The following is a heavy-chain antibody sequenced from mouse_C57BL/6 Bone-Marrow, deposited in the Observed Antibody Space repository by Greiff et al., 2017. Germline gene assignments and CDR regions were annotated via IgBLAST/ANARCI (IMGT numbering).Heavy chain of an antibody. D-gene: IGHD1-1*01. CDR2: ISSGGSYT. J-gene: IGHJ2*01. V-gene: IGHV5-6*01. CDR1: GFTFSSYG. Sequence: EVKLMESGGDLVKPGGSLKLSCAASGFTFSSYGMSWVRQTPDKRLEWVATISSGGSYTYYPDSVKGRFTISRDNAKNTLYLQMSSLKSEDTAMYYCAIYGSSFDYWGQGTTLTVSS. CDR3: AIYGSSFDY.